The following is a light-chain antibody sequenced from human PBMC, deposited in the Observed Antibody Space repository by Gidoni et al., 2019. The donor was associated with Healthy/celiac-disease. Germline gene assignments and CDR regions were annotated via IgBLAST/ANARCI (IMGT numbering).Light chain of an antibody. J-gene: IGKJ2*01. Sequence: AIQLTQSPSSLSASVGDRVTITCRASQGISSALAWYQQKPGKPPRLLIYDASSLESGVPSRFGVSGSGTDFTLTIDSLQPEDFATYYCQQFNSFPYTFGQXTKLEIK. CDR3: QQFNSFPYT. V-gene: IGKV1-13*02. CDR1: QGISSA. CDR2: DAS.